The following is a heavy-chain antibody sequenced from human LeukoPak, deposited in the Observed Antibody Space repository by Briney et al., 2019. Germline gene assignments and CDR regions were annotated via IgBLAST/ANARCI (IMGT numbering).Heavy chain of an antibody. CDR3: ARGPAYSSSWYRYYYYYYMDV. CDR1: GGSFSGYY. J-gene: IGHJ6*03. Sequence: PSETLSLTCAVYGGSFSGYYWTWIRQPPGKGLEWIGEINHSGSTNYNPSLKSRVTISVDTSKNQFSLKLSSVTAADTAVYYCARGPAYSSSWYRYYYYYYMDVWGKGTTVTVSS. CDR2: INHSGST. V-gene: IGHV4-34*01. D-gene: IGHD6-13*01.